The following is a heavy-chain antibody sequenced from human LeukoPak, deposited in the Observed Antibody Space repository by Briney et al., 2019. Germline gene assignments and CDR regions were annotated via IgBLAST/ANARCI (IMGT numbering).Heavy chain of an antibody. CDR3: ARHASVDRNWPRPLDY. Sequence: ASETLSLTCTVSGGSISSSNYYWGWIQQPPGKGLEWIGSIYYSGSTYYKPSLKTRVTISVDTSKNQFSLKLTSVTAADTAVYYCARHASVDRNWPRPLDYWGPGSLVTVSS. CDR2: IYYSGST. CDR1: GGSISSSNYY. V-gene: IGHV4-39*01. D-gene: IGHD5-12*01. J-gene: IGHJ4*02.